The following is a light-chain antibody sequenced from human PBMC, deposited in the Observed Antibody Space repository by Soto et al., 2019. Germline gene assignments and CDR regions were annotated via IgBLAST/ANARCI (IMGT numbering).Light chain of an antibody. CDR2: GAS. Sequence: EIVLTQSPGTLSLYTGEKAILSGRASLSVSINYLAWYQQKPGQAPRLLVYGASSRATGIPDRFSGSGSGTDFTLTISRLEPEDFAVYYCQQYGSSPMTFGQGTIVDI. CDR1: LSVSINY. V-gene: IGKV3-20*01. J-gene: IGKJ1*01. CDR3: QQYGSSPMT.